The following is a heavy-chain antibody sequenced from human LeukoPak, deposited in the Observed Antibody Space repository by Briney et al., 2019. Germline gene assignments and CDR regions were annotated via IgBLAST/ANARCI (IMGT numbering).Heavy chain of an antibody. D-gene: IGHD3-10*01. V-gene: IGHV4-39*01. Sequence: SETLSLTCTVSGDSISTSKSYWGWIRQPPLKGLEWIGSIYYTGNTYYNASLKSRVTISVDTSKNQFSLKLNPVTAADTAVFYCAANSADYNTLGSSYKVWGQGTLVTVSS. CDR1: GDSISTSKSY. CDR3: AANSADYNTLGSSYKV. J-gene: IGHJ4*02. CDR2: IYYTGNT.